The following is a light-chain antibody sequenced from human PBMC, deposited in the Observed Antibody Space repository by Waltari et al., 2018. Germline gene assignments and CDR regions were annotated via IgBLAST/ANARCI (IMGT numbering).Light chain of an antibody. Sequence: SYELTQPPSLSVSPGQTASIPCSGAMLGHNNVRWVQQEPSQSPVLVIYEDAKRTSGVPARISGSNSDNIATLTISETQATDEADYYCQAWDATSHVTFGGGTKLTVL. J-gene: IGLJ2*01. V-gene: IGLV3-1*01. CDR1: MLGHNN. CDR3: QAWDATSHVT. CDR2: EDA.